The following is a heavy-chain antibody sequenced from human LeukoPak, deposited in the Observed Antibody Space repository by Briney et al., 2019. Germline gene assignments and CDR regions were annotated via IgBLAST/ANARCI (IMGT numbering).Heavy chain of an antibody. D-gene: IGHD3-22*01. CDR1: GFTFSSYG. CDR3: AKDYGSSGLDY. CDR2: ISYDGSNK. Sequence: GGSLRFSCAASGFTFSSYGMHRVRQAPGKGLEWVAVISYDGSNKYYADSVKGRFTISRDNSKNTLYLQMNSLRAEDTAVYYCAKDYGSSGLDYWGQGTLVTVSS. V-gene: IGHV3-30*18. J-gene: IGHJ4*02.